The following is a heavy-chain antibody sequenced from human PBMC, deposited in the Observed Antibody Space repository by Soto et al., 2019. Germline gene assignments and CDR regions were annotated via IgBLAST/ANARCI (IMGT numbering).Heavy chain of an antibody. D-gene: IGHD7-27*01. V-gene: IGHV3-64D*09. CDR1: GFTFSSYA. CDR2: ISSNGGST. Sequence: GGSLRLSCSASGFTFSSYAMHWVRQAPGKGLEYVSGISSNGGSTYYADSVKGRFTISRDNSKNTLYLQMSSLRAEDTAVYYCRNWGLYGAEKAFDIWGQGTMVTVSS. CDR3: RNWGLYGAEKAFDI. J-gene: IGHJ3*02.